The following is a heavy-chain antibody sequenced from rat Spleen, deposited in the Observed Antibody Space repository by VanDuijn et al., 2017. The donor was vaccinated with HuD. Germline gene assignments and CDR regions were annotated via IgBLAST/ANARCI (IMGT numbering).Heavy chain of an antibody. CDR1: GFALTSYG. J-gene: IGHJ2*01. Sequence: QVQLKESGPGLVQPSQTLSLTCTVSGFALTSYGVSWIRQPPGKGLEWMGLIWTGGSTAYNSLLKSRLSISRDTSKSQVFLKMNSLQTEDTAMYFCARWTYYGYYFDYWGQGVMVTVSS. V-gene: IGHV2-16*01. CDR2: IWTGGST. CDR3: ARWTYYGYYFDY. D-gene: IGHD1-9*01.